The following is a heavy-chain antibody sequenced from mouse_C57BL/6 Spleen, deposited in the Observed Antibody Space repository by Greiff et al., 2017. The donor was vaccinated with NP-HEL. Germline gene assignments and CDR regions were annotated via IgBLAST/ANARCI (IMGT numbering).Heavy chain of an antibody. J-gene: IGHJ3*01. CDR3: TGYPGWFAY. CDR2: IRLKSDNYAT. V-gene: IGHV6-3*01. CDR1: GFTFSNYW. Sequence: EVKLMESGGGLVQPGGSMKLSCVASGFTFSNYWMNWVRQSPEKGLEWVAQIRLKSDNYATHYAESVKGRFTISRDDSKSSVYLQMNNLRAEDTGIYYCTGYPGWFAYWGQGTLVTVSA.